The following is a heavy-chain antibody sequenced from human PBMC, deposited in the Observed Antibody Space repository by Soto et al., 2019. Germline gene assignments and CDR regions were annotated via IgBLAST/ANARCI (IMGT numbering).Heavy chain of an antibody. CDR3: AKDDYSSSSGMDY. CDR2: INWNSGSI. J-gene: IGHJ4*02. CDR1: GFTFDDYA. Sequence: DVQLVEPGGGLVQPGRSLRLSSAASGFTFDDYAMHWLRQAPGKGLEWVSSINWNSGSIGYADSVQGRFTISRDNAKNSLYLQMNSLRAEDTALYYCAKDDYSSSSGMDYWGQGTLVTVSS. D-gene: IGHD6-6*01. V-gene: IGHV3-9*01.